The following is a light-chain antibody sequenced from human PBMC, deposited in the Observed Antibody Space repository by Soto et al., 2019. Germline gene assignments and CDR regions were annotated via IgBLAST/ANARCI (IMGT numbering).Light chain of an antibody. Sequence: QSVLTQPPSASGTPGQRVTISCSGSSSNIGNNYVYWYQQLPGTAPKLLIYRNDQRPSGVPDRFSGSKSGTSASLAISGLRSEDEADYYCCSYTSSITRVFGGRTKLTVL. CDR2: RND. CDR1: SSNIGNNY. J-gene: IGLJ2*01. V-gene: IGLV1-47*01. CDR3: CSYTSSITRV.